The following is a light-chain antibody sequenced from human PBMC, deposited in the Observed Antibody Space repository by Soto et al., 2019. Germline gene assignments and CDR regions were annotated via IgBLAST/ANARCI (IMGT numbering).Light chain of an antibody. J-gene: IGLJ1*01. CDR3: QSYDSTLSARYV. Sequence: QLVLTQPPSVSGAPGQRVTISCTGSSSNIGANYDVHWYQHRPGTAPKLLIFGNNNRPSGVPDRFSGSKSGTSASLAITGLQAEDEGDYYCQSYDSTLSARYVFGTGTKLT. CDR2: GNN. V-gene: IGLV1-40*01. CDR1: SSNIGANYD.